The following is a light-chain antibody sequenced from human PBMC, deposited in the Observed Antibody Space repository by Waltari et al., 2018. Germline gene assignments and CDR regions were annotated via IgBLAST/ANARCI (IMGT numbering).Light chain of an antibody. CDR2: KAS. CDR3: LQYNHFWS. V-gene: IGKV1-5*03. Sequence: DIQMTQFHSALSASVGDKVTITCRASKTISNWVAWYQQRPGKPPQLRISKASSLKSGVSSRFSGSFSGTEFTLTISSLQPDDFATYYCLQYNHFWSFGQGTKV. J-gene: IGKJ1*01. CDR1: KTISNW.